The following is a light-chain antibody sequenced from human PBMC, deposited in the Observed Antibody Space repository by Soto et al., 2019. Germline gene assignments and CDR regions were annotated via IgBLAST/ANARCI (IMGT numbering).Light chain of an antibody. Sequence: IVLTQSPATLSVSPGERATLSCRASQSVSSNLAWHQQRPGQAPRLLIYDASNRATGIPARFSGSGSGTDFTLTISRLEPEDFAVYYCQQYGSSPRTFGQGTKVDIK. CDR2: DAS. CDR1: QSVSSN. J-gene: IGKJ1*01. V-gene: IGKV3-20*01. CDR3: QQYGSSPRT.